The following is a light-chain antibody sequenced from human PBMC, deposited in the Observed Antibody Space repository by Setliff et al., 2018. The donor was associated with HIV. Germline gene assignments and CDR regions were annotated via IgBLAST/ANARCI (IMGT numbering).Light chain of an antibody. CDR3: SSYTSSNTLWV. J-gene: IGLJ3*02. CDR1: SSDVGGYNY. CDR2: EVS. V-gene: IGLV2-14*01. Sequence: QSVLTQPASVSGSPGQSITISCTGTSSDVGGYNYVSWYQQHPGKAPKLIISEVSNRPSGVSNRFSGSKSGNTASLTISGLQAEDEADYYCSSYTSSNTLWVFGGGTK.